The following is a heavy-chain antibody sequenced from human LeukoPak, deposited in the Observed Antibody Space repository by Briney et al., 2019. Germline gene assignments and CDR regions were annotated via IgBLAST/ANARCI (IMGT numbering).Heavy chain of an antibody. D-gene: IGHD6-25*01. CDR2: IFHSGRT. CDR3: ARGNGFNLF. V-gene: IGHV4-59*01. Sequence: SETLSLTCTVSGASINNYYWIWIRQPPGKGLEWIGYIFHSGRTPYNPSLKSRVTISIDPSKTQFSLKLYSGTAADAAVYYCARGNGFNLFWGQGTLVTVSS. J-gene: IGHJ4*02. CDR1: GASINNYY.